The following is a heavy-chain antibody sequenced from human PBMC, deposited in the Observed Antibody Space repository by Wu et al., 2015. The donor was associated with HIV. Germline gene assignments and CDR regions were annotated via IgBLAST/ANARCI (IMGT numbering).Heavy chain of an antibody. Sequence: QVQLVQSGAEVKKPGSSVKVSCKASGGTFSSYGFTWVRQAPGQGLEWMGWMNPNSGNTGYAQKLQGRVTMTRNTSISTAYMELSSLRSEDTAVYYCSLIGNPDYWGQGTLVTVSS. CDR1: GGTFSSYG. J-gene: IGHJ4*02. D-gene: IGHD3-16*01. V-gene: IGHV1-8*01. CDR3: SLIGNPDY. CDR2: MNPNSGNT.